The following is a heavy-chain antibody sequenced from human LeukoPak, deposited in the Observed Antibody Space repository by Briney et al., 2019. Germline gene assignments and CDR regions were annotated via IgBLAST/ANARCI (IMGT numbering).Heavy chain of an antibody. V-gene: IGHV3-30*03. J-gene: IGHJ4*02. Sequence: PGGSLRLSCAASGFTFSSYSMSWVRQAPGKGLEWVAVISYDGSNKYYADSVKGRFTISRDNSRNTLYLQMNSLRAEDTAVYYCARDGWFLFGELGRSHFDYWGQGTLVTVSS. CDR1: GFTFSSYS. CDR2: ISYDGSNK. D-gene: IGHD3-10*02. CDR3: ARDGWFLFGELGRSHFDY.